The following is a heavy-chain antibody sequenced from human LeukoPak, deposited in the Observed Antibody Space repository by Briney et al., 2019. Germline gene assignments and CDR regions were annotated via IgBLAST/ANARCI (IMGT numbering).Heavy chain of an antibody. J-gene: IGHJ4*02. CDR3: ARSRGVSDY. D-gene: IGHD3-10*01. CDR1: GITVSSNY. V-gene: IGHV3-48*02. CDR2: ISTSSSTI. Sequence: GGSLRLSCAASGITVSSNYMSWVRQAPGKGLEWVSYISTSSSTIYYADSVKGRFTISRDNAKNSLYLQMSSLRDDDTAVYFCARSRGVSDYWGQGTLVTVSS.